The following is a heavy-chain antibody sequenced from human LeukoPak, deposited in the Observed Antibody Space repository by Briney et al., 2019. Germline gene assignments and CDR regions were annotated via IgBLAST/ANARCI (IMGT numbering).Heavy chain of an antibody. CDR1: GGTFSNSA. CDR2: LIPGFGTA. V-gene: IGHV1-69*13. J-gene: IGHJ5*02. CDR3: ARDASSSPGHNWFDP. D-gene: IGHD6-13*01. Sequence: GASVKVSCKASGGTFSNSAVTWVRQAPGQGLEWVGGLIPGFGTASYARKFQGRVTITADESTSTAYMELSGLRSEDTAMYYCARDASSSPGHNWFDPWGQGTLVTVSS.